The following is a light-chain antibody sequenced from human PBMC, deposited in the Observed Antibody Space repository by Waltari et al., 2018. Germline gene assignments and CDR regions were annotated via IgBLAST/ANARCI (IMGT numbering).Light chain of an antibody. Sequence: DIQMTQSPSTLSASVGDRVTITCRASQTITKFLSWYQQKPGKAPKLLIYAASRLQSGVPSRFSGSGSGTDFALTISNLQPEDFATYFSQQTYTSPRTFGQGTKVEIK. CDR2: AAS. V-gene: IGKV1-39*01. CDR1: QTITKF. CDR3: QQTYTSPRT. J-gene: IGKJ1*01.